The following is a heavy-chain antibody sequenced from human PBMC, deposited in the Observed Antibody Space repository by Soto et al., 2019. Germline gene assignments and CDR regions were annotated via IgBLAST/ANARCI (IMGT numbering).Heavy chain of an antibody. Sequence: EVQLVESGGGLVQPGGSLRLACAASGFSFSSFNMNWVRQAPGKGLEWISYISSSSGTIYYADSVKGRFTISRDNAKKSLYLQMNSLREEDTAVYYCARDTAMVPFDYWGQGTLVTVSS. V-gene: IGHV3-48*02. CDR1: GFSFSSFN. CDR2: ISSSSGTI. D-gene: IGHD5-18*01. J-gene: IGHJ4*02. CDR3: ARDTAMVPFDY.